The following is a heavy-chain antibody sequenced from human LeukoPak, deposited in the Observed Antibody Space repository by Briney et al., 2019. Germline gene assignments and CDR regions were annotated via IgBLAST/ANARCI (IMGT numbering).Heavy chain of an antibody. D-gene: IGHD2-21*02. J-gene: IGHJ5*02. CDR1: GGSISSYY. CDR3: ARGLLFSWFDP. Sequence: SETLSLTCTVSGGSISSYYWSWIRQHPGKGLEWIGYIYYSGSTYYNPSLKSRVTISVDTSKNQFSLKLSSVTAADTAVYYCARGLLFSWFDPWGQGTLVTVSS. CDR2: IYYSGST. V-gene: IGHV4-59*06.